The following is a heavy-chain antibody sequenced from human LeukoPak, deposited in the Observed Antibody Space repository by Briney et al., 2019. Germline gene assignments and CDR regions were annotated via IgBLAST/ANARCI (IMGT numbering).Heavy chain of an antibody. V-gene: IGHV4-59*08. CDR2: IYYSGST. Sequence: SETLSLTCTVSGGSISSYYWSWIRQPPGKGLEWIGYIYYSGSTDYNPSLKSRVTMSVDTSRNQFSLNLRSVTAADTAVYYCARGSKYDFWSGYYRWFDPWGQGTLVTVSS. CDR1: GGSISSYY. D-gene: IGHD3-3*01. J-gene: IGHJ5*02. CDR3: ARGSKYDFWSGYYRWFDP.